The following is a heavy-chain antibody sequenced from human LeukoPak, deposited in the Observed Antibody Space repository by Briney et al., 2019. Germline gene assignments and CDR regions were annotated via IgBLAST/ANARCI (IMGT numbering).Heavy chain of an antibody. CDR3: ARGYYYGSGSPSSNMGV. CDR1: GGSISSYY. CDR2: IYTSGIT. J-gene: IGHJ6*03. Sequence: SETLSLTCTVSGGSISSYYWSWIRQPAGKGLEYIGHIYTSGITNYKPSLKSRVTMSVDTSKNQFSLKLSSVTAADTAVYYCARGYYYGSGSPSSNMGVWGKGTTVTISS. V-gene: IGHV4-4*07. D-gene: IGHD3-10*01.